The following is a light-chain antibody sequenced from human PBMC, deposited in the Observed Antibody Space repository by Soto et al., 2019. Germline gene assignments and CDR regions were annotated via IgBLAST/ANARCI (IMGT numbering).Light chain of an antibody. CDR2: DVS. V-gene: IGLV2-14*03. CDR3: CSYTTSNTRQIV. Sequence: QSVLTQPASVSGSPGQSITISCTGTSSDVCGYNYVSWYQRHPGKAPKFMIYDVSSRPSGVSNRFSGSKSGNTASLTISGLQAEDEADYYCCSYTTSNTRQIVFGTGTKVTVL. CDR1: SSDVCGYNY. J-gene: IGLJ1*01.